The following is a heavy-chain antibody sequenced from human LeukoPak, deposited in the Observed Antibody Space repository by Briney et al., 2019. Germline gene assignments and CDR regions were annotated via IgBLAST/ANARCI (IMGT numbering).Heavy chain of an antibody. Sequence: GGSLRLSCAASGFTFSSYGMHWVRQTPGKGLEWAAFIRYDGSNKYYADSVKGRFTISRDNSKNTLYLQMNSLRAEDTAVYYCAKDLYYDILTGPFDYWGQGTLVTVSS. CDR2: IRYDGSNK. V-gene: IGHV3-30*02. J-gene: IGHJ4*02. CDR3: AKDLYYDILTGPFDY. CDR1: GFTFSSYG. D-gene: IGHD3-9*01.